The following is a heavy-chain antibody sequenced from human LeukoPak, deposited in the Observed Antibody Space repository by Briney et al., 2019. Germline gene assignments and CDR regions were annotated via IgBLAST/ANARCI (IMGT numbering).Heavy chain of an antibody. V-gene: IGHV5-51*01. Sequence: GESLKISCKGSGYSFPSYWIGWVRQMPGKGMEWMGIIYPGDADTRYSPSFQGQVTISADKSISTAYLQRSSLKASDTAIYYCARRGGPAAMRNWFDPWGQGTLVTVSS. CDR3: ARRGGPAAMRNWFDP. J-gene: IGHJ5*02. CDR2: IYPGDADT. CDR1: GYSFPSYW. D-gene: IGHD2-2*01.